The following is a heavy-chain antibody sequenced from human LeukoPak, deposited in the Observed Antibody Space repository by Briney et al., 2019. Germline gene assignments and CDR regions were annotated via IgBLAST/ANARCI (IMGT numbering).Heavy chain of an antibody. CDR2: IYYSGST. Sequence: PSETLSLTCTVSGGSISSYYWSWIRQPPGKGLEWIGYIYYSGSTNYNPSLESRVTISVDTSKNQFSLKLNSVTAADTAVYYCARTGMAAAGRYWYFGLWGRGTLVTVSS. CDR3: ARTGMAAAGRYWYFGL. V-gene: IGHV4-59*01. CDR1: GGSISSYY. J-gene: IGHJ2*01. D-gene: IGHD6-13*01.